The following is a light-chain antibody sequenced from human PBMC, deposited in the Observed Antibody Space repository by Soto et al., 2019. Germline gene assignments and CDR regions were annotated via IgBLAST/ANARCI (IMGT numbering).Light chain of an antibody. CDR3: QHYGRSPGT. CDR2: GAS. J-gene: IGKJ1*01. V-gene: IGKV3-20*01. CDR1: QSVSSNY. Sequence: EIVLTQSPGTLSLSPGERATLSCRASQSVSSNYLAWYQQKPGQSPRLLIYGASSRATGIPDRFSGSGSGTDFTHTVSRLEPEDFAVYYCQHYGRSPGTFGQGTKVEIK.